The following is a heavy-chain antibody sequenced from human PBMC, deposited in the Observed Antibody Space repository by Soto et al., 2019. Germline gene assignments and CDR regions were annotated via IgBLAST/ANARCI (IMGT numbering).Heavy chain of an antibody. Sequence: VGSLRLSCAASGFTFNNYGMHWVRQAPGKGLEWVAVISFDGSTKYYADSVKGRFTISRDNSKNTLHLQMTSLRAEDTAVYYCATALTIFGAAKYWGQGTQVTVSS. V-gene: IGHV3-30*03. CDR2: ISFDGSTK. J-gene: IGHJ4*02. CDR3: ATALTIFGAAKY. CDR1: GFTFNNYG. D-gene: IGHD3-3*01.